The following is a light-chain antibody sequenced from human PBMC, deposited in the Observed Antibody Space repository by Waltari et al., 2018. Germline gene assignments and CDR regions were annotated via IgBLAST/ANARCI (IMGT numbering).Light chain of an antibody. CDR3: QESYSTPFT. Sequence: DIQMTQSPSSLSASVGDRVTITCRASQSISSYLNWYQQKPGKAPKLLIYAASSLQSRVPSRFSGSGSGTDFTLTITSLQPEDFATYYCQESYSTPFTFGPGTKVAIK. V-gene: IGKV1-39*01. CDR1: QSISSY. J-gene: IGKJ3*01. CDR2: AAS.